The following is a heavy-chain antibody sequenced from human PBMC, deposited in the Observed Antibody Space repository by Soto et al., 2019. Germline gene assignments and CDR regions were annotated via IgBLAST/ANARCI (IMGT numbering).Heavy chain of an antibody. J-gene: IGHJ4*02. Sequence: EVQLVESGGGLVQPGGSLRLSCVASGFTFSSYWMTWVRQAPGKGLEWVANIKEDGSEKYYVDSVKGRFTISRDNAENSLYLQMNSLRAEDTAVYYCARGWAALDYWGQGTLVTVS. V-gene: IGHV3-7*03. CDR3: ARGWAALDY. CDR1: GFTFSSYW. CDR2: IKEDGSEK. D-gene: IGHD6-6*01.